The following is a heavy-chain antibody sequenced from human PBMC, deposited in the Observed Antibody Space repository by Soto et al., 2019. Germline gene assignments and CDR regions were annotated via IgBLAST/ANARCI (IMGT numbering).Heavy chain of an antibody. CDR3: ASTRDSGTSYYFDY. CDR1: GFTVNSHY. D-gene: IGHD2-15*01. J-gene: IGHJ4*02. Sequence: GGSLRLSCATSGFTVNSHYMSWVRQGPGKGLEWVSVIYKGGGTFYADSVKGRFTISRDNSKNTVFLQMDSLRAEDTAVYYCASTRDSGTSYYFDYWGQGTLVTVSS. CDR2: IYKGGGT. V-gene: IGHV3-53*01.